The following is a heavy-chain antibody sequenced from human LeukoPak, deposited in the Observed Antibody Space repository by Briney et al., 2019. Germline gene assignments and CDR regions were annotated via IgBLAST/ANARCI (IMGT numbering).Heavy chain of an antibody. J-gene: IGHJ5*02. CDR3: WRWGVTAGLDR. V-gene: IGHV3-7*01. CDR2: IRPDGSDK. D-gene: IGHD2-15*01. CDR1: GFTFSNSW. Sequence: PGGSLRLSCAASGFTFSNSWMGSVRQAPAKGLEWVANIRPDGSDKYYEDSVRGRFTISRDNDQNSLYLQMNSLRAEDSGVYYCWRWGVTAGLDRWGQGTLVTVSS.